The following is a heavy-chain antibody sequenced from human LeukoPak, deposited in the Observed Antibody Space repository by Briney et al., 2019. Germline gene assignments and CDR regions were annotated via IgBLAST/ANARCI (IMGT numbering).Heavy chain of an antibody. J-gene: IGHJ4*02. CDR2: ISGSGGST. D-gene: IGHD6-19*01. CDR3: ARDSSGWFFDY. CDR1: GFTFGNPW. V-gene: IGHV3-23*01. Sequence: PGGSLRLSCAASGFTFGNPWLSWVRQAPGKGLKWVSAISGSGGSTYYADSVKGRFTMSRDNSKNTLDLQMNSLRAEDTAVYYCARDSSGWFFDYWGQGTLVTVSS.